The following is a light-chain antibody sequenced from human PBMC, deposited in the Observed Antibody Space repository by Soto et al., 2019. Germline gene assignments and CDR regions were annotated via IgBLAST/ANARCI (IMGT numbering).Light chain of an antibody. J-gene: IGLJ2*01. CDR2: SNN. V-gene: IGLV1-44*01. CDR3: AAWDESLNGVV. CDR1: SFNIGSNT. Sequence: QSVLTQPPSASGTPGQRVTISCSGSSFNIGSNTVNWYQQLPGTAPKLLIYSNNQRPSGVPDRFSGSKSGTSASLAISGLQSEDEADYYCAAWDESLNGVVFGGGTKLTVL.